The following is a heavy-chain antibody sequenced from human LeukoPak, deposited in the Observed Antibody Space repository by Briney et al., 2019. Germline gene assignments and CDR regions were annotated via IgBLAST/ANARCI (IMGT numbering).Heavy chain of an antibody. J-gene: IGHJ6*02. CDR3: AREGPAGYYGMDV. D-gene: IGHD6-13*01. V-gene: IGHV3-33*01. Sequence: GGSLRLSCAASGFTFSSYGMHWVRQAPGKGLEWVAVIWYDGSNKYYADSVKGRFTISRDNSKNTLYLQMNSLRAEDTAVYYCAREGPAGYYGMDVWGQGTTVTVSS. CDR2: IWYDGSNK. CDR1: GFTFSSYG.